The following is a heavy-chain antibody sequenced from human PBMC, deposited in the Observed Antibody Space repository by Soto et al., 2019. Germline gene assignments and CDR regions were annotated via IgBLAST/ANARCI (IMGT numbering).Heavy chain of an antibody. CDR2: IYYSGST. Sequence: PSETLSLTCTVSGVSISSYYWSWIRQPPGKGLEWIGYIYYSGSTNYNSSLKSRVTISVDTSKNQFSLKLSSVTAADTAVYYCARAQGAGGFGELLWYWYFDLWGRGTLVTVSS. J-gene: IGHJ2*01. D-gene: IGHD3-10*01. CDR1: GVSISSYY. CDR3: ARAQGAGGFGELLWYWYFDL. V-gene: IGHV4-59*01.